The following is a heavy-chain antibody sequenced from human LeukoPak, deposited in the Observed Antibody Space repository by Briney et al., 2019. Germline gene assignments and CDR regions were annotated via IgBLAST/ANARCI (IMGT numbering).Heavy chain of an antibody. CDR2: INPSGGST. Sequence: ASVKVSCXASGYIFTDYYMHWVRQARGQGLEWMGIINPSGGSTSYAQKFQGRVTMTRDTSTSTVYMELSSLRSEDTAVYYCAREDLRFGAFDYWGQGTLVTVSS. CDR3: AREDLRFGAFDY. J-gene: IGHJ4*02. D-gene: IGHD3-16*01. V-gene: IGHV1-46*01. CDR1: GYIFTDYY.